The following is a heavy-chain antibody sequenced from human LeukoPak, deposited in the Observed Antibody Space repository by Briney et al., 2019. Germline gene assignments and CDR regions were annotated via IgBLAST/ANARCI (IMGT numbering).Heavy chain of an antibody. CDR1: GFTVSSDY. D-gene: IGHD2-2*01. CDR3: ARGHLHVVVPAAISYYFDY. J-gene: IGHJ4*02. Sequence: PGGSLRLSCAASGFTVSSDYMSWVRQAPGKGLEWVSVIYSGGSTYYADSVKGRFTISRHNSKNTLYLQMNSLRAEDTAVYYCARGHLHVVVPAAISYYFDYWGQGTLVTVSS. CDR2: IYSGGST. V-gene: IGHV3-53*04.